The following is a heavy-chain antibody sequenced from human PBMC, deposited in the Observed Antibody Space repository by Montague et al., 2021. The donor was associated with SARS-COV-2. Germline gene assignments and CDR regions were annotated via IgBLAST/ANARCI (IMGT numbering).Heavy chain of an antibody. V-gene: IGHV4-39*02. D-gene: IGHD3-22*01. Sequence: SETLSLTYTVSGGSITNNIDYWARIRQPPGKGLEWIGSIYYTGNTYYKPSLKSRVTISVVTSKNHFTLKLSSVTAAETAVYYCARLKRYFDSSGSPSAFDFWGQGTMVTVSS. CDR3: ARLKRYFDSSGSPSAFDF. CDR1: GGSITNNIDY. J-gene: IGHJ3*01. CDR2: IYYTGNT.